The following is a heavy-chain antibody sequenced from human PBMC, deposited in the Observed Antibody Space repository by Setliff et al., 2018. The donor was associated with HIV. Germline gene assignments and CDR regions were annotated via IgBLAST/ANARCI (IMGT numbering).Heavy chain of an antibody. J-gene: IGHJ6*02. CDR1: GFTFNNAW. D-gene: IGHD2-21*01. CDR3: ATDNGPSYSMDI. V-gene: IGHV3-15*01. Sequence: GGSLRLSCVASGFTFNNAWMNWVRQAPGKGLEWLGRIKKSSDGGKTDDASPVKGRFTISRDDSKNTLHLQMNSLKTEDTGVYFCATDNGPSYSMDIWGQGTTVTVSS. CDR2: IKKSSDGGKT.